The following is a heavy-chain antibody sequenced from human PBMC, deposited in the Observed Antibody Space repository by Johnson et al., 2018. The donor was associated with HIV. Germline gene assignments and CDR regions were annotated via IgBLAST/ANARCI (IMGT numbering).Heavy chain of an antibody. CDR2: ISGSGGST. Sequence: MQLVESGGGLVQPGRSLRLSCAASGFTFDDYAMHWVRQAPGKGLEWVSGISGSGGSTYYADSVKGRFTISRDNSKNTLYLQMNSLRAEDTAVYYCAKTAAADAFDIWGQGTMVTVSS. CDR3: AKTAAADAFDI. CDR1: GFTFDDYA. V-gene: IGHV3-23*04. D-gene: IGHD2-2*01. J-gene: IGHJ3*02.